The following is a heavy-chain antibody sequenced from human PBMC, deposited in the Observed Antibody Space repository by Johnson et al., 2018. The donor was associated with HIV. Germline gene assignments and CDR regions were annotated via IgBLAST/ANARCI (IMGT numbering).Heavy chain of an antibody. CDR3: ARGRYSSSWSMGGIDAFDI. V-gene: IGHV3-11*04. D-gene: IGHD6-13*01. CDR1: GFTFSDYY. CDR2: ISSSGNTI. Sequence: QVQLVESGGGLVKPGGSLRLSCAASGFTFSDYYMSWIRQAPGKGLEWISYISSSGNTIYYTDSVKGRFTISRDNAKNSLYLQMNSLRAEDTAVYYCARGRYSSSWSMGGIDAFDIWGQGTTVTVSS. J-gene: IGHJ3*02.